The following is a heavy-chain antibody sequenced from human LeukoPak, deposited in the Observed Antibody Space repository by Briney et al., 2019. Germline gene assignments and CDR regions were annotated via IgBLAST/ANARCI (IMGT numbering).Heavy chain of an antibody. CDR2: ISYDGSNK. CDR3: ARDGRMGDSDEFDY. Sequence: GGSLRLSCAASGFTFSSYAMHGVRQAPGKRLEGVAVISYDGSNKYYADSVKGRFTISRDNSKNTLYLQMNSLRAEDTAVYYCARDGRMGDSDEFDYWGQGTLVTVSS. J-gene: IGHJ4*02. V-gene: IGHV3-30-3*01. D-gene: IGHD3-22*01. CDR1: GFTFSSYA.